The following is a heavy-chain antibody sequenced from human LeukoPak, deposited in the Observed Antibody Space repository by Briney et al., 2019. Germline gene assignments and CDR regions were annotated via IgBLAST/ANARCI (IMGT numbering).Heavy chain of an antibody. V-gene: IGHV3-49*04. CDR1: GFTFGDYA. Sequence: GGSLRLSCTASGFTFGDYAMSWVRQAPGKGLEWVGFIRSKAYGGTTEYAASVKGRFTISRDDSKSIAYLQMNSLKTEDTAVYYCTRGGRTMIEYYYYYMDVWGKGTTVTISS. CDR3: TRGGRTMIEYYYYYMDV. D-gene: IGHD3-22*01. J-gene: IGHJ6*03. CDR2: IRSKAYGGTT.